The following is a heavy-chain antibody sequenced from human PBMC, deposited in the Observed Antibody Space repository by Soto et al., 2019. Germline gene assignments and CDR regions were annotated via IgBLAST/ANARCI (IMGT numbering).Heavy chain of an antibody. V-gene: IGHV4-34*01. CDR2: INHSGSA. CDR3: ARGLITGSKYSGGWYYFDS. CDR1: GGSFIGCI. J-gene: IGHJ4*02. Sequence: PSETVSLTGDVYGGSFIGCIWTCIRQPPGKGLQWIGQINHSGSANYNPSPKSRVTISVHTSNSQFSLELSSVTAADTAVYYCARGLITGSKYSGGWYYFDSWGQGTQVTVSS. D-gene: IGHD6-19*01.